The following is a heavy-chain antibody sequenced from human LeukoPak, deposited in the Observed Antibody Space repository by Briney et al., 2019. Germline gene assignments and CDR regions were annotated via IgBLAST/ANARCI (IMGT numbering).Heavy chain of an antibody. CDR2: ISGSGGST. D-gene: IGHD5-24*01. CDR1: GFTFSSYA. J-gene: IGHJ4*02. Sequence: PGESLRLSCAASGFTFSSYAMSWVRQAPGKGLEWVSAISGSGGSTYYVDSVKGRFTISRDNYKNTLYLQMNSLRAEDTAVYYCAKGRTEMATTIDYWGQGTLVTVSS. V-gene: IGHV3-23*01. CDR3: AKGRTEMATTIDY.